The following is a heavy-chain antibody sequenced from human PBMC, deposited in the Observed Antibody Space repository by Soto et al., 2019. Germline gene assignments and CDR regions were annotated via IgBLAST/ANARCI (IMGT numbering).Heavy chain of an antibody. Sequence: QVQLVESGGGVVQPGRSLRLSCAASGFTFSSYAMHWVRQAPGKGLEWVAVISYDGSNKYYADSVKGRFTISRDNSKNTLDLQMNSLRAEDTAVYYCARDRRPVVPSTDLFDYWGQGTLVTVSS. CDR1: GFTFSSYA. CDR2: ISYDGSNK. CDR3: ARDRRPVVPSTDLFDY. V-gene: IGHV3-30-3*01. J-gene: IGHJ4*02. D-gene: IGHD2-21*01.